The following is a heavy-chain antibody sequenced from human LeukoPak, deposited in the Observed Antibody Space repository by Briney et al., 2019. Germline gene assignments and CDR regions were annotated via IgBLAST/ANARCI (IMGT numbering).Heavy chain of an antibody. CDR2: ISISSSYI. J-gene: IGHJ4*02. V-gene: IGHV3-21*01. CDR3: AREATYCSGGSCYQF. Sequence: PGGSLRLSCAASGFTFSSYSMNWVRQAPGKGLEWVSSISISSSYIYYADSVKGRFTISRDNAKNSLYLQMNSLRAEDTAVYYCAREATYCSGGSCYQFWGQGTLVTVSS. CDR1: GFTFSSYS. D-gene: IGHD2-15*01.